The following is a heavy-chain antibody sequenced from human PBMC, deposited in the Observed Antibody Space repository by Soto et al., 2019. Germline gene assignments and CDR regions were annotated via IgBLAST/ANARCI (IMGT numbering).Heavy chain of an antibody. D-gene: IGHD3-3*01. Sequence: ASVKVSCKAPGDTFTSYYLNWVRQAPGQGLEWMGVINPHGGSTKYAQKFQGRITMTRDTSRSTVYMELSSLRSDDTAIYYCARSSAGNFGIIIEGSNWFDPWGQGTLVTVSS. J-gene: IGHJ5*02. CDR1: GDTFTSYY. CDR3: ARSSAGNFGIIIEGSNWFDP. V-gene: IGHV1-46*01. CDR2: INPHGGST.